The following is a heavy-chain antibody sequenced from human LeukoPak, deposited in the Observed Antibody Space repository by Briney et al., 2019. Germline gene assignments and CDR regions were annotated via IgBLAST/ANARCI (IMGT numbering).Heavy chain of an antibody. D-gene: IGHD2-15*01. J-gene: IGHJ4*02. Sequence: GASVKVSCKVSGYTLTELSMHWVRQAPGKGPEWMGGFDPEDGETIYAQKFQGRVTMTEDTSTDTAYTELSSLRSEDTAVYYCATAVHYCSGGSCYFYFDYWGQGTLVTVSS. CDR3: ATAVHYCSGGSCYFYFDY. V-gene: IGHV1-24*01. CDR1: GYTLTELS. CDR2: FDPEDGET.